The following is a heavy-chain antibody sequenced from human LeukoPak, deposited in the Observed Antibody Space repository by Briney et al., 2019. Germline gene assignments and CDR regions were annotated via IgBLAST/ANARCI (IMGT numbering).Heavy chain of an antibody. CDR1: GFTFSSYG. V-gene: IGHV3-48*04. D-gene: IGHD3-10*02. CDR3: AELGITMIGGV. Sequence: GGSLRLSCAASGFTFSSYGMTWVRQAPGKGLEWVSYISSSGSTIYYADSVKGRFTISRDNAKNALYLQMNSLRAEDTAVYYCAELGITMIGGVWGKGTTVTISS. CDR2: ISSSGSTI. J-gene: IGHJ6*04.